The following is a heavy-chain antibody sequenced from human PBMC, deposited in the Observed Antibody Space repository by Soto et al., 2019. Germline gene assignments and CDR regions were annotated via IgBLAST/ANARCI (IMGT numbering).Heavy chain of an antibody. CDR2: IYPGDSDT. CDR3: TRRRPWGTVMGDMDV. CDR1: GYSFTTYW. V-gene: IGHV5-51*01. J-gene: IGHJ6*01. Sequence: AESLNISCKGYGYSFTTYWIVSVLQMPGKGLEWMGFIYPGDSDTIYSPSFQCQVTISADKSISTAYLQWSSLKASDTAMYYCTRRRPWGTVMGDMDVWGQGTTVTVSS. D-gene: IGHD5-18*01.